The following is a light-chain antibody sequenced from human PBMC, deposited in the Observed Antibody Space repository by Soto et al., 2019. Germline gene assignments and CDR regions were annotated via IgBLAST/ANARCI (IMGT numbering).Light chain of an antibody. J-gene: IGLJ1*01. CDR3: CSYAGSYTFGV. CDR1: SSDVGGYNY. CDR2: DVS. V-gene: IGLV2-11*01. Sequence: QSILTPPRFVSGSPGQSVTISCTGASSDVGGYNYVSWYQQHPGKAPKLMIYDVSKRPSGVPDRFSGSNSGNTASLTISGLQAEDEADYYCCSYAGSYTFGVFGTGTKVTVL.